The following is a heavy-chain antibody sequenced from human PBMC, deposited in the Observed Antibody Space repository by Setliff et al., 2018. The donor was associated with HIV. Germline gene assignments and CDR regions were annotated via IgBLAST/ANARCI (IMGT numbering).Heavy chain of an antibody. D-gene: IGHD2-15*01. CDR1: GYIPTALS. CDR2: FYPEDGTT. V-gene: IGHV1-24*01. CDR3: VTGVVSALFDW. J-gene: IGHJ4*02. Sequence: GASVKVSCKVSGYIPTALSMHWVRQAPGKGLEWMGGFYPEDGTTIHAQNFQGRVTMTEATSSYTAYMELASLRSEDTAVYYCVTGVVSALFDWWGQGTLVTSPQ.